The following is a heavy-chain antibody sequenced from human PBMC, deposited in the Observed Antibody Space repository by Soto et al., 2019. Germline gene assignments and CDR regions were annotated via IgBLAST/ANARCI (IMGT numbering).Heavy chain of an antibody. V-gene: IGHV3-7*01. CDR2: IKQDGSEK. Sequence: GGSLRLSCAASGFTFSSYWMSWVRQAPGKGLEWVANIKQDGSEKYYVDSVKGRFTISRDNAKNSLYLQMNSLRAEDTAVYYCARFRYGSGSYYIEYYYYGMDVWGQGTTVTVSS. CDR3: ARFRYGSGSYYIEYYYYGMDV. J-gene: IGHJ6*02. D-gene: IGHD3-10*01. CDR1: GFTFSSYW.